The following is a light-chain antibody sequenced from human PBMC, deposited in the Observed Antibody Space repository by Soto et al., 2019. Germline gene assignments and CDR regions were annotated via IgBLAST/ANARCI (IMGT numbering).Light chain of an antibody. CDR2: DAS. CDR1: QSISNW. V-gene: IGKV1-5*01. J-gene: IGKJ1*01. CDR3: QQYNSYSRT. Sequence: DIQMTQSPSTLSASVGARVTITCRASQSISNWLAWYQQKPGKDPKLLIYDASTLESGVPSRFSGSGSGTEFNLTISSLQPDDFATYYCQQYNSYSRTFGQGTKVDIK.